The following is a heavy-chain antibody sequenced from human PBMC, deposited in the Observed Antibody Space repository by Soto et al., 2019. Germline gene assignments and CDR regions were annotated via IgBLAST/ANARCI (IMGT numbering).Heavy chain of an antibody. CDR3: LRGWCGSRYLLAF. V-gene: IGHV4-59*01. CDR1: GDSISRYY. D-gene: IGHD3-10*01. CDR2: IYYSGST. J-gene: IGHJ4*02. Sequence: WETLSLTCAVSGDSISRYYLSWIRQPPGKGLEWIGYIYYSGSTNYNPSLKSRVTISVDTSKNQFSLKLSSVTAADTAVYYCLRGWCGSRYLLAFRGQGTLVIVSS.